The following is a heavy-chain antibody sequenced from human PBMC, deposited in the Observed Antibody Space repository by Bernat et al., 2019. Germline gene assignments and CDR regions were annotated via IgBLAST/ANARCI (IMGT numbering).Heavy chain of an antibody. V-gene: IGHV3-23*01. J-gene: IGHJ4*02. CDR3: ARVRGWGSGGTCYSDICEIDY. Sequence: EVQLLESGGGLVQPGGSLRLSCAASGFTFSSYAMSWVRQAPGKGLEWVSAISGSGGSTYYADSVKDRFTISRDNSKNTLYLQMNSLRAEDTAVYYFARVRGWGSGGTCYSDICEIDYWGQGTLVTVSS. CDR2: ISGSGGST. CDR1: GFTFSSYA. D-gene: IGHD2-15*01.